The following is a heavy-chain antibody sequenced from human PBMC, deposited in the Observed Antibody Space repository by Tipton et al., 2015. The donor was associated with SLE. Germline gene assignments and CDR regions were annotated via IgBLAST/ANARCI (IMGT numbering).Heavy chain of an antibody. CDR1: GYSFTSYW. D-gene: IGHD2/OR15-2a*01. Sequence: VQLVQSGAEVKKPGESLQISCKGSGYSFTSYWIGWVRQMPGKGLEWVGIICPGDSDTTYSPSFQGQVTISADKSINTAYLQWNNLKASDTATYYCARNMGKTLAKNWFDPWGQGTLVTVSS. CDR2: ICPGDSDT. V-gene: IGHV5-51*03. J-gene: IGHJ5*02. CDR3: ARNMGKTLAKNWFDP.